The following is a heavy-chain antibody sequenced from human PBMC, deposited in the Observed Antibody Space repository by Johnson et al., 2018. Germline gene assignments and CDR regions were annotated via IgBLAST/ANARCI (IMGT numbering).Heavy chain of an antibody. CDR3: ARKDGDY. CDR2: ISTSGST. V-gene: IGHV4-4*09. J-gene: IGHJ4*02. Sequence: QVQLQESGPGLVKPSETXSLTCTVSGFSINSYHWTWMRQPPGKGLEWIGFISTSGSTNYNPSLKSRVTISVDMSKNQISLKLTSVTATDTAMYYCARKDGDYWGQGSLVTVSS. CDR1: GFSINSYH.